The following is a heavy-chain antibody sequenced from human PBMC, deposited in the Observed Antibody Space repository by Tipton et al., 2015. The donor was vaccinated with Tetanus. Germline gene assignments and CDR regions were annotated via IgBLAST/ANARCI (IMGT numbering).Heavy chain of an antibody. D-gene: IGHD4-17*01. CDR3: ARVGGDFTPFDY. CDR2: ISSSSSYI. J-gene: IGHJ4*02. V-gene: IGHV3-21*01. CDR1: GFTFSSYA. Sequence: SLRLSCAASGFTFSSYAMSWVRQAPGKGLEWVSSISSSSSYIYYADSVKGRFTISRDNAKNSLYLQMNSLRAEDTAVYYCARVGGDFTPFDYWGQGTLVTVSS.